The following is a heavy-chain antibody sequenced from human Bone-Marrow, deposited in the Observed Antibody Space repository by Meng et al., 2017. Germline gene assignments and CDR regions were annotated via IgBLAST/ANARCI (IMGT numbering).Heavy chain of an antibody. CDR2: FHHSGTT. J-gene: IGHJ4*02. V-gene: IGHV4-4*02. D-gene: IGHD6-19*01. Sequence: VQLQESGPGLGNPSGTPSLTCGVPGASVSSGYWWTWVRQPPGKGLEWIGEFHHSGTTNYNPSLRSRVTISVDTSKNQFSLRLTSVTAADTAVYYCAASPGWWRIDSWGQGTLVTVFS. CDR1: GASVSSGYW. CDR3: AASPGWWRIDS.